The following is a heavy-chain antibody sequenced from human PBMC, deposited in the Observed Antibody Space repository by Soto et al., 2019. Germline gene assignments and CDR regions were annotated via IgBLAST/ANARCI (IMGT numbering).Heavy chain of an antibody. D-gene: IGHD4-17*01. CDR1: GFTFSSYS. V-gene: IGHV3-21*01. CDR2: ISISSSYI. Sequence: GGSLRLSCAASGFTFSSYSMNWVRQAPGKGLEWVSSISISSSYIYYADSVKGRFTISRDNAKNSLYLQMNSLRAEDTAVYYCARDKGYGDYVADIWGQGTMVTVSS. CDR3: ARDKGYGDYVADI. J-gene: IGHJ3*02.